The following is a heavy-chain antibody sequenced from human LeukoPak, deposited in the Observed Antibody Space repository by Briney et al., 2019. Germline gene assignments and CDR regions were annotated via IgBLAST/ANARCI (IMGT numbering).Heavy chain of an antibody. CDR3: GRDRHWNQGNFDY. CDR2: INPNNGGT. D-gene: IGHD1-1*01. V-gene: IGHV1-2*02. J-gene: IGHJ4*02. CDR1: GYSITGYY. Sequence: ASVKVSCKAFGYSITGYYIHWVRQAPGQGLEWMGWINPNNGGTNSAQKFQGRVTMTRDTSIGTAYMELNRLTYDDTAVYYCGRDRHWNQGNFDYWGQGTLVTVSS.